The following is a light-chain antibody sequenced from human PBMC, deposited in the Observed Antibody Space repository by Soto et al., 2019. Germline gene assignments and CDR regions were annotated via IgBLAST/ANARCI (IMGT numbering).Light chain of an antibody. J-gene: IGLJ2*01. V-gene: IGLV3-9*01. CDR3: QVWERRTARVV. CDR1: NIGSKN. CDR2: RYS. Sequence: SYELTQPLSVSVGLGQTARITCGGNNIGSKNVHWYQQKPGQAPVPVIYRYSNRPSGIPERFSGSNSGKTATMTISRAQAEHEANYYSQVWERRTARVVFGGRTKLTVL.